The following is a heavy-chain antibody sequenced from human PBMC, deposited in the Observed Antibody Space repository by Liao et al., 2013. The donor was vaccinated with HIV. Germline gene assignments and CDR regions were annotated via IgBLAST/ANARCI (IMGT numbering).Heavy chain of an antibody. CDR2: IHNSGST. D-gene: IGHD2-21*01. CDR3: ARAPRRDTNSFVGYFDF. Sequence: QVQLQESGPGLVKPSETLSLTCTVSGDSIRNYFWNWIRQSPGTGLEWIGHIHNSGSTYYNVSLKSRVSISLDTSKSQFSLRLNSVNAADTAQYYCARAPRRDTNSFVGYFDFWGQGALVTVSS. J-gene: IGHJ4*02. V-gene: IGHV4-30-4*08. CDR1: GDSIRNYF.